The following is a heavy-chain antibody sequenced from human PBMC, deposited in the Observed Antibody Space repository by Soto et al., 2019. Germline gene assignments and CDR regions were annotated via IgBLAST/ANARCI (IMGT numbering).Heavy chain of an antibody. CDR2: IKEDGSEK. CDR3: ARDRGTWLQLIDY. CDR1: GFTFSSSW. Sequence: QSGGSLRLSCAASGFTFSSSWMNWVRQAPGKGLEWVAGIKEDGSEKYYVDSVKGRFTISRDNAKNSLYLQMNSLRAEDTAVYYCARDRGTWLQLIDYWGQGTLVTVSS. D-gene: IGHD5-12*01. J-gene: IGHJ4*02. V-gene: IGHV3-7*01.